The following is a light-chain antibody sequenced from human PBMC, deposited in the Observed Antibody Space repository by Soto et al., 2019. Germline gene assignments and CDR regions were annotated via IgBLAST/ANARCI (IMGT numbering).Light chain of an antibody. CDR2: EVS. CDR3: RLYTSRSTVV. J-gene: IGLJ2*01. V-gene: IGLV2-18*01. Sequence: QSALTQPPYGSGSPGQSVTIPCTATSSAVGSYNRVSWYQQPPGTPPKLIIYEVSNRPAGVPDRFSGSKSGNTASLTISGLQAEDEAYYYCRLYTSRSTVVFGGGTKLTVL. CDR1: SSAVGSYNR.